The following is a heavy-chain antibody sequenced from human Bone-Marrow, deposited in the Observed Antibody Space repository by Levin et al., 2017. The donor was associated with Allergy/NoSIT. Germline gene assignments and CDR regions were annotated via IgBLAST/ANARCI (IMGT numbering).Heavy chain of an antibody. CDR3: ARGGFRGWFDP. V-gene: IGHV3-7*01. J-gene: IGHJ5*02. CDR1: GFTFNSYW. Sequence: GESLKISCAASGFTFNSYWMSWVRQAPGKGLEWVANIKQDGSETYYVGSVKGRFTISRDNANNLLYVQMNSLRAEDTAVYYCARGGFRGWFDPWGQGTLVTVSS. CDR2: IKQDGSET.